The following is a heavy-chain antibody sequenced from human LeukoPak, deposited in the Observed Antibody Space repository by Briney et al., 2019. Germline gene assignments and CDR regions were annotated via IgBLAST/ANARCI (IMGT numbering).Heavy chain of an antibody. CDR2: IYYSGST. D-gene: IGHD4-17*01. Sequence: SETLSLTCTVSGGSISSYYWSWIRQPSGKGLEWIGYIYYSGSTNYNPSLKSRVTISVDTSKNQFSLKLSSVTAADTAVYYCARHPYGDYSAGAFDIWGQGTMVTVSS. CDR1: GGSISSYY. V-gene: IGHV4-59*08. J-gene: IGHJ3*02. CDR3: ARHPYGDYSAGAFDI.